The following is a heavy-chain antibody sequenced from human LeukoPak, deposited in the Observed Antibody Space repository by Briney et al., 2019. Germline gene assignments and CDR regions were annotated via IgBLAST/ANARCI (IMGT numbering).Heavy chain of an antibody. CDR1: GFTVRSNY. Sequence: PGESLKISCAAPGFTVRSNYMSWVRQAPGKGLELVSVISRGGTTSLADSVKGRFTVSRDNSKNTLYLQINSLTAADTAVYYCATPSNGDGMDIWGQGTTVTVSS. CDR2: ISRGGTT. CDR3: ATPSNGDGMDI. J-gene: IGHJ6*02. V-gene: IGHV3-66*01. D-gene: IGHD2-8*01.